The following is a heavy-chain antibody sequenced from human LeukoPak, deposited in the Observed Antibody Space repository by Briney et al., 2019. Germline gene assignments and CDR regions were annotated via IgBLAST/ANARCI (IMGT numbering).Heavy chain of an antibody. J-gene: IGHJ4*02. CDR2: TNPNSGGT. CDR3: ARDFTMVRGAPPDY. CDR1: GYTFTGYY. V-gene: IGHV1-2*02. Sequence: ASVKVSCKTSGYTFTGYYMHWVRQAPGQGLEWMGWTNPNSGGTNYAQKFQGRVTMTRDTSISTAYMELSRLRSDDTAVYYCARDFTMVRGAPPDYWGQGTPVTVSS. D-gene: IGHD3-10*01.